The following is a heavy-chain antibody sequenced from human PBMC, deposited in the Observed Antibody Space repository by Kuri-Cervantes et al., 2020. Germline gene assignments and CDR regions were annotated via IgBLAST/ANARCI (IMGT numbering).Heavy chain of an antibody. CDR1: GYSISSGYY. CDR3: AGWNSVIRGFDY. CDR2: IYHSGST. Sequence: SETLSLTCAVSGYSISSGYYWGWIRQPPGKGLEWIGSIYHSGSTYYNPSLKSRVAISVDTSKNQFSLKLSSVTAADTAIYYCAGWNSVIRGFDYWGQGTLVTVSS. V-gene: IGHV4-38-2*01. J-gene: IGHJ4*02. D-gene: IGHD1-7*01.